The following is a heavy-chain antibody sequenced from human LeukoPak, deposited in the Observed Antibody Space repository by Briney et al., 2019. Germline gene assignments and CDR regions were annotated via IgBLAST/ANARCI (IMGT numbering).Heavy chain of an antibody. V-gene: IGHV3-48*02. CDR1: GFTFGSYG. D-gene: IGHD3-10*01. CDR3: VGWYYFDF. J-gene: IGHJ4*02. Sequence: PGGSLRLSCAASGFTFGSYGMNWVRQAPGKGLEWVSYISSGSSTIYYADSGKGRFTISRDNAMNLLYLQMNSLRDDDTAVYYCVGWYYFDFWGQGTLVTVSS. CDR2: ISSGSSTI.